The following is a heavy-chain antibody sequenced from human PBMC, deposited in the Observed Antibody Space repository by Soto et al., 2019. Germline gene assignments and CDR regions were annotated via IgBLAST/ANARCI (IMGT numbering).Heavy chain of an antibody. CDR1: GYSFVSYW. Sequence: LGESLKISCQGSGYSFVSYWIGWVRQMPGKDLEWMGIIYPGDSDTRYSPSFQGQVTISADKSLRTAYLQWTSLKASDTALYYCARTRSFTLGFYYDGMDVWGQGTTVTV. D-gene: IGHD6-6*01. V-gene: IGHV5-51*01. CDR2: IYPGDSDT. J-gene: IGHJ6*02. CDR3: ARTRSFTLGFYYDGMDV.